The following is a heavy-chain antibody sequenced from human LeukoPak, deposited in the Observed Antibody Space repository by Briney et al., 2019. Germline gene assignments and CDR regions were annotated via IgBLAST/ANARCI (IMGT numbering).Heavy chain of an antibody. D-gene: IGHD7-27*01. CDR2: ISYDGSNR. Sequence: GGSLRLPCAASGFTFSSYGMHWVRQAPGKGLEWVAVISYDGSNRYFADSVKGRFTISRDNSKNTLYLQMNSLRAEDTAVYYCAKPLTGVSSDYFDYWGQGTLVTVSS. CDR1: GFTFSSYG. J-gene: IGHJ4*02. V-gene: IGHV3-30*18. CDR3: AKPLTGVSSDYFDY.